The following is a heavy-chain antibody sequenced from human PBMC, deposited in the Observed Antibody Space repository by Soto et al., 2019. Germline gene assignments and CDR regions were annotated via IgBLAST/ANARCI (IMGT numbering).Heavy chain of an antibody. CDR3: ARTSNLLWFGELPDY. Sequence: GGSLRLSCAASAFAFSSYWMSWVRQAPGKGLEWVANIKQDGSEKYYVDSVKGRFTISRDNAKNSLYLQMNSLRAEDTAVYYCARTSNLLWFGELPDYWGQGTLVTVSS. V-gene: IGHV3-7*05. D-gene: IGHD3-10*01. CDR2: IKQDGSEK. J-gene: IGHJ4*02. CDR1: AFAFSSYW.